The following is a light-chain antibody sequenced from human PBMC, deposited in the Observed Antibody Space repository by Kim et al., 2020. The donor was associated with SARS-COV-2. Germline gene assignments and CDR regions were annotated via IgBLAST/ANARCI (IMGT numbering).Light chain of an antibody. CDR2: DAS. Sequence: EIVLTQSPATLSLSPGERATLSCRASQSVSSYLVWYQQKPGQPPRLLIYDASNRATGIPARFSGSGSRTDFTLTINRLEPEDFAVYYCQHRSSWPLTFGGGTKVDIK. CDR3: QHRSSWPLT. CDR1: QSVSSY. V-gene: IGKV3-11*01. J-gene: IGKJ4*01.